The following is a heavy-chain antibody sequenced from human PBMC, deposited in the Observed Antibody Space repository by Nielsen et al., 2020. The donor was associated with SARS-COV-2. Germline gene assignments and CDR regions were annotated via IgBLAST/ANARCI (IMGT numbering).Heavy chain of an antibody. CDR2: MYPGDSDI. V-gene: IGHV5-51*01. J-gene: IGHJ6*02. D-gene: IGHD3-10*01. CDR3: ARHSGVAHGSGSPSESGYYGLDV. Sequence: VRQMPGKGLEWMGFMYPGDSDIRYSPSFQGQVTISADKSINTAYLQWSSLRASDTAMYYCARHSGVAHGSGSPSESGYYGLDVWGQGTAVTVSS.